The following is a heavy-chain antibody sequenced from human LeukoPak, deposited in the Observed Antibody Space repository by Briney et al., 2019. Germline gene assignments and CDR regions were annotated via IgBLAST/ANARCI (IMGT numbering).Heavy chain of an antibody. J-gene: IGHJ6*02. CDR3: AKDWRMEV. Sequence: GGSLRLSCAASGFTFSSYAMHWVRQAPGKGLEWVAVISYDGSNKYYADPVKGRFTISRENSKTTVCLQMDNLRAEDMAVYYCAKDWRMEVWGQGTTVTVSS. CDR1: GFTFSSYA. V-gene: IGHV3-30-3*01. CDR2: ISYDGSNK.